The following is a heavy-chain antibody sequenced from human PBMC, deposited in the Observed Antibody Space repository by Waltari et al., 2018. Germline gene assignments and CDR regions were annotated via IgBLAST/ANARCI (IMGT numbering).Heavy chain of an antibody. CDR2: INHSGST. CDR1: GGSFSGYY. V-gene: IGHV4-34*01. Sequence: QVQLQQWGAGLLKPSDTLSLTCAVYGGSFSGYYWSWIRQPPGKGLEWIGEINHSGSTNYNPSLKSRVTISVDTSKNQFSLKLSSVTAADAAVYYCASSPVLRYFDLWGRGTLVTVSS. J-gene: IGHJ2*01. CDR3: ASSPVLRYFDL.